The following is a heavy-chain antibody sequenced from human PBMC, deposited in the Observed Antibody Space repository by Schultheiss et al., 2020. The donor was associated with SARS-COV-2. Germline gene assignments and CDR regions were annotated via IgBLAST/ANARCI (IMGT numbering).Heavy chain of an antibody. V-gene: IGHV4-31*01. CDR3: ARVDYSNYAFDY. J-gene: IGHJ4*02. Sequence: SETLSLTCTVSGGSISSGGYYWSWIRQHPGKGLEWIGYIYYSGSTYYNPSLKSLVTISVDTSKNQFSLKLSSVTAADTAVYYCARVDYSNYAFDYWGQGTLVTVSS. CDR2: IYYSGST. D-gene: IGHD4-11*01. CDR1: GGSISSGGYY.